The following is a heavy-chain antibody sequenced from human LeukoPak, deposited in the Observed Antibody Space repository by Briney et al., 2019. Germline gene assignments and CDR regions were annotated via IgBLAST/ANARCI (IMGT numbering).Heavy chain of an antibody. J-gene: IGHJ4*02. CDR2: ISGSGGST. V-gene: IGHV3-23*01. CDR3: ATIWFGELFSYYFDY. D-gene: IGHD3-10*01. CDR1: GFTFSSYA. Sequence: PGGSLRLSCAASGFTFSSYAMSWVRQAPGKGLEWVSAISGSGGSTYYADSVKGRFTISRDNSKNMLYLQMNSLRAEDTAVYYCATIWFGELFSYYFDYWGQGTLVTVSS.